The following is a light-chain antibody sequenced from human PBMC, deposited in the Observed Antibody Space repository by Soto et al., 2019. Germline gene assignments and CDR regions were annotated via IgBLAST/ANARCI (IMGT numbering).Light chain of an antibody. Sequence: VLTQSPATRSLSPGERATLSCRASENVRTFVDWYHQKPGQAPRLLIYGASNRATDIPARFSGSGSGTDFTLTISNLEPEDFAVYYCQQQSHWPPWTFGQGTRVEIQ. J-gene: IGKJ1*01. CDR1: ENVRTF. V-gene: IGKV3-11*01. CDR2: GAS. CDR3: QQQSHWPPWT.